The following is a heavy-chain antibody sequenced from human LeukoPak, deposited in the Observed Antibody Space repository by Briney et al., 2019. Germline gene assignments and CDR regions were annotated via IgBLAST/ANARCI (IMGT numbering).Heavy chain of an antibody. V-gene: IGHV1-8*03. D-gene: IGHD3-10*01. CDR3: ARPRVTMVRGNDAFDI. J-gene: IGHJ3*02. CDR1: GYTFTSYD. Sequence: ASVKVSCKASGYTFTSYDINWVRQATGQGLEWMGWMNPNSGNTGYAQKFQGRVTITRNTSISTAYMELSGLRSEDTAVYYCARPRVTMVRGNDAFDIWGQGTMVTVSS. CDR2: MNPNSGNT.